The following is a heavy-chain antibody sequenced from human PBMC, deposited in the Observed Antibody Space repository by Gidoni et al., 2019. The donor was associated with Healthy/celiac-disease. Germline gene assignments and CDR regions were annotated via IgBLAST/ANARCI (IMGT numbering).Heavy chain of an antibody. CDR3: AKGADHYDFWSGYVSCFDY. Sequence: QVQLVESGGGVVQPGRSLRLACSAFGFTFSCYGMHWVRQAPGKEFWGAVRWYDESNKFYADSVKGRFTIARDNSRNTLYLQMNSLRAEDTAVYYCAKGADHYDFWSGYVSCFDYWGQGTLVTVSS. V-gene: IGHV3-33*06. CDR2: RWYDESNK. J-gene: IGHJ4*02. D-gene: IGHD3-3*01. CDR1: GFTFSCYG.